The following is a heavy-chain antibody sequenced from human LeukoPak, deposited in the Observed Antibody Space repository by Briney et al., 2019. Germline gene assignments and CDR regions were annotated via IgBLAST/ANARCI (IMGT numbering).Heavy chain of an antibody. V-gene: IGHV4-34*01. CDR3: ARGQERYFDWLLH. J-gene: IGHJ1*01. CDR1: GGSFSAYY. D-gene: IGHD3-9*01. Sequence: PSETLSLTCAVYGGSFSAYYWSWIRQPAGEGLEWIVEISHSGSTDYNPSLKSRVTISVDTSKNQFSLKLRSVTAADTAVSYCARGQERYFDWLLHWGQGTLVTVSS. CDR2: ISHSGST.